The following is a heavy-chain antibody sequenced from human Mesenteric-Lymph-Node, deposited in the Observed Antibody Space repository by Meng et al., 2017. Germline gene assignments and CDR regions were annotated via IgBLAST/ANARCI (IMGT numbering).Heavy chain of an antibody. V-gene: IGHV1-2*06. J-gene: IGHJ4*02. CDR3: ARDIPYSSSWWVY. CDR2: INPNSGGT. CDR1: GYTFTGYY. Sequence: ASVKVSCKASGYTFTGYYMHWVRQAPGQGLEWMGRINPNSGGTNYAQKFQGRVTMTRDTSISTAYMELSRLRSDDTAVYYGARDIPYSSSWWVYWGQGTLVTVSS. D-gene: IGHD6-13*01.